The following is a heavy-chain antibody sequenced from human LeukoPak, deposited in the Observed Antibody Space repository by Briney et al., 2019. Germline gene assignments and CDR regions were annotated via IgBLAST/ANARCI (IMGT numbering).Heavy chain of an antibody. CDR3: ARDVEGGTFDI. J-gene: IGHJ3*02. V-gene: IGHV3-7*03. CDR2: IDQSGGR. CDR1: GFTFSRFW. D-gene: IGHD3-16*01. Sequence: GGSLRLSCAASGFTFSRFWMNWVRQAPGRGLEWVANIDQSGGRNTYVDSVKGRFTISRDNAKNSLLLERSSQRADDTAVYFCARDVEGGTFDIWGQGTTVTVSS.